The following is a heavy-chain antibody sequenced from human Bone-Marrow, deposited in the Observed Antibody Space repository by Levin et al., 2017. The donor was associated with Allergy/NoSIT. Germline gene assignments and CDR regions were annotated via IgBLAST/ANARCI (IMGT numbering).Heavy chain of an antibody. CDR1: NGSINGYF. V-gene: IGHV4-59*01. CDR2: VYFSGST. J-gene: IGHJ6*02. CDR3: ARAGVSSVRGVYYGMDV. D-gene: IGHD6-19*01. Sequence: SQTLSLPCNVSNGSINGYFWTWIRQPPGKGLEWIGNVYFSGSTRYNPSLKSRVTISVHTSKSQFSLRLSSVTAADTAMYYCARAGVSSVRGVYYGMDVWGPGTTVTVSS.